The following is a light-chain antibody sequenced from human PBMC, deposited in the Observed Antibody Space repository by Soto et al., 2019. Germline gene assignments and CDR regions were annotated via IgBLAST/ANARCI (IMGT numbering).Light chain of an antibody. CDR2: DAS. CDR1: QSIISNN. V-gene: IGKV3D-20*02. J-gene: IGKJ5*01. Sequence: ETVMTQSPGTLSVSPGERATLSCKASQSIISNNLAWYQQKPGQAPRLLIYDASKRATGIPARFSGSGSGTDFTLTISRLEPEDFAVYFCQQRSDWPPTFGQGTRLEIK. CDR3: QQRSDWPPT.